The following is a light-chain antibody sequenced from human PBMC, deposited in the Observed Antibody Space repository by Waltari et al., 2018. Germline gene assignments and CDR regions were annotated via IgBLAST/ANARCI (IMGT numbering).Light chain of an antibody. CDR2: EVN. V-gene: IGLV2-8*01. CDR3: FSYAGSNTFV. J-gene: IGLJ1*01. CDR1: SSDGGAYTY. Sequence: QSALTQPPSASGSPGQSVTISCPGTSSDGGAYTYVPWYQQPPGKSPKFMIYEVNKRPSGVPDRFSGSKSGNTASLTISGLQAEDEADYYCFSYAGSNTFVFGTGTEVTVL.